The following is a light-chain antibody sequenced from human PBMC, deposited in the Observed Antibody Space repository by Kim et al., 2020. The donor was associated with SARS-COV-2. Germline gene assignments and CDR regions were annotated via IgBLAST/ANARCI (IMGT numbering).Light chain of an antibody. CDR2: EVN. CDR1: NSDVGSYNI. J-gene: IGLJ3*02. CDR3: SSYAGSGLGV. Sequence: QSALTQPASVSGSPGQSITISCTGTNSDVGSYNIVSWYQQHPGKAPKLMIYEVNNRPSGVSDRFSGSKSGNTASLTISGLQAEDEADYYCSSYAGSGLGVFGGGTQLTVL. V-gene: IGLV2-23*02.